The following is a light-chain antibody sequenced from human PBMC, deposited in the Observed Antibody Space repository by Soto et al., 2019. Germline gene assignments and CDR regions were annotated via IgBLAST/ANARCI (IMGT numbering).Light chain of an antibody. CDR2: EVT. CDR1: SSDVGIYKY. Sequence: QSALTQPASVSGSPGQSITISCTGTSSDVGIYKYVSWYQQHPGKAPNLMIYEVTNRPSGVSDRFSGSKSGNTASLTISGHQAEVEADYYCSSFTSSSTVVFGGGTKLTVL. V-gene: IGLV2-14*01. CDR3: SSFTSSSTVV. J-gene: IGLJ2*01.